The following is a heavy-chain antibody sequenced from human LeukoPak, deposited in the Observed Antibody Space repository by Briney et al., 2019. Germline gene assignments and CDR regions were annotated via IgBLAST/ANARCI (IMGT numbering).Heavy chain of an antibody. V-gene: IGHV3-23*01. CDR1: GFTFSSYS. D-gene: IGHD3-22*01. J-gene: IGHJ4*02. CDR2: ISGSGGAT. CDR3: AKGRPMIDPSDFDY. Sequence: GGSLRLSCAASGFTFSSYSMNWVRQAPGKGLEWVSAISGSGGATYYADSVKGRFTISRDNAKNTLYLQMNSLRAEDTAVYYCAKGRPMIDPSDFDYWGQGTLVTVSS.